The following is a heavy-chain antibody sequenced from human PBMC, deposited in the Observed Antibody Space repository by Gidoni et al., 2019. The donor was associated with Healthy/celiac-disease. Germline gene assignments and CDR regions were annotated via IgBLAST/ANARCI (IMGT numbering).Heavy chain of an antibody. V-gene: IGHV3-21*01. CDR2: ISSSSSYI. J-gene: IGHJ4*02. Sequence: EVQLVESGGGLVKPGGSLRLSCAASGFTFSSYSMNWVRQAPGKGLEWVSSISSSSSYIYYADSVKGRFTISRDNAKNSLYLQMNSLRAEDTAVYYCARGPATINYGDYPTDYWGQGTLVTVSS. CDR1: GFTFSSYS. D-gene: IGHD4-17*01. CDR3: ARGPATINYGDYPTDY.